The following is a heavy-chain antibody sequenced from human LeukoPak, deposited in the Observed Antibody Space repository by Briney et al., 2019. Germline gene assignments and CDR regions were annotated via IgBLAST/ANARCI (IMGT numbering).Heavy chain of an antibody. D-gene: IGHD5-18*01. CDR1: GFTFSSYA. V-gene: IGHV3-23*01. CDR3: ARLEVDTAMVHDAFDI. Sequence: GGSLRLSCAASGFTFSSYAMSWVRQAPGKGLEWVSAISGSGGSTYYADSVKGRFTISRDNSKNTLYLQMNSLRAEDTAVYYCARLEVDTAMVHDAFDIWGQGTMVTVSS. CDR2: ISGSGGST. J-gene: IGHJ3*02.